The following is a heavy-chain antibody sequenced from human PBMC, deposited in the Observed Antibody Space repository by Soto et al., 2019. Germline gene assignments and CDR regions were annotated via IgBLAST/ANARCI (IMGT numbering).Heavy chain of an antibody. J-gene: IGHJ5*02. CDR3: STENIVVVGAANWFDP. CDR1: GFTFSNAW. Sequence: GGSLRLSCAASGFTFSNAWMSWVRQAPGKGLEWVGRIKSKTDGGTTDYAALVKGRFTISRDDSKNTLYLQMNSLKTEDTAVYYCSTENIVVVGAANWFDPWGQGTLVTVSS. D-gene: IGHD2-15*01. V-gene: IGHV3-15*01. CDR2: IKSKTDGGTT.